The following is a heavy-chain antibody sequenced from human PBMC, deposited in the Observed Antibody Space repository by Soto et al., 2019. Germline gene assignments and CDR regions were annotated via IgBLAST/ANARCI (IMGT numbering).Heavy chain of an antibody. CDR2: IYHSGNT. Sequence: QVQLQESGPRLVKPSETLSLTCDVSGDSVSRGFYWGWIRQPPGKGLEWIGSIYHSGNTYSNPSLKSRRAVSIDTSNNQFSLKLNSVTAADTAVYFCARARITVSGTIVDSWGQGTLVSVSS. V-gene: IGHV4-38-2*01. J-gene: IGHJ4*02. D-gene: IGHD6-19*01. CDR1: GDSVSRGFY. CDR3: ARARITVSGTIVDS.